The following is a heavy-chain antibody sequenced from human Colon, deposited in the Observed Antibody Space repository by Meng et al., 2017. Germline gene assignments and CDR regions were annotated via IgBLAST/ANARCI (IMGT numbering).Heavy chain of an antibody. Sequence: VQLQGSGPGLLRPSETLSLTCTVSGGSVISNSYYWSWIRQPPGKGLEWIGFIYYSGSTNYNPSLKSRVTISVDTSKNQFSLKVSSVTAADTAVYYCARDSGYDKNWFDPWGQGTLVTVSS. CDR2: IYYSGST. D-gene: IGHD5-12*01. CDR3: ARDSGYDKNWFDP. CDR1: GGSVISNSYY. J-gene: IGHJ5*02. V-gene: IGHV4-61*01.